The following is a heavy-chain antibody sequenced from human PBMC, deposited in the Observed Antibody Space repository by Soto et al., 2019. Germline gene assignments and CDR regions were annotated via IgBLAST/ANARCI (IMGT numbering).Heavy chain of an antibody. CDR2: SNPSGGSP. V-gene: IGHV1-46*01. CDR1: RNTFSNYY. Sequence: QVQLVQSGAEVKKPGASVKVSCKASRNTFSNYYIHWVRQAPGQGLAWMGISNPSGGSPTYAQRFQGRVTMTRDTSTSTVYLELSSLRSDDTAVYYCARDVASAVTRWFDPWGQGTLVTVSS. D-gene: IGHD6-13*01. J-gene: IGHJ5*02. CDR3: ARDVASAVTRWFDP.